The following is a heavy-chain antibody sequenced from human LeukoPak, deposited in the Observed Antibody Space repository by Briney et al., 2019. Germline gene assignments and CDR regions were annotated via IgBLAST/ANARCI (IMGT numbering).Heavy chain of an antibody. CDR2: INSSSSYI. Sequence: GGSLRLSCAASGFTFSSYSMIWVRQAPGKGLEWVSSINSSSSYIYYADSVKGRFTISRDNAKNSLYLQMNSLRAEDTAVYYCAREVAIAAAGTGDYYYYYYMDVWGKGTTVTVSS. J-gene: IGHJ6*03. CDR1: GFTFSSYS. D-gene: IGHD6-13*01. V-gene: IGHV3-21*01. CDR3: AREVAIAAAGTGDYYYYYYMDV.